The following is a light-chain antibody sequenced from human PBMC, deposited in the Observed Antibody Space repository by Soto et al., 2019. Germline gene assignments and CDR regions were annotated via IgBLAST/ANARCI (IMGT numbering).Light chain of an antibody. J-gene: IGKJ1*01. Sequence: EIVMTQSPATLSVSPGERAPLSCRASQSVGSNFAWYQQKPGQAPRLLIYGASTRATGIPARFSGSGSGTEFTLTISSLQSEDFAVYYCQQYNNWPPGTFGQGTKVEIK. V-gene: IGKV3-15*01. CDR1: QSVGSN. CDR3: QQYNNWPPGT. CDR2: GAS.